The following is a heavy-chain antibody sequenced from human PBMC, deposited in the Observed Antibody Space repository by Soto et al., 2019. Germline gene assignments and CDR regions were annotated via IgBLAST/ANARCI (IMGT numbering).Heavy chain of an antibody. CDR3: AKDKRGSSWNDAFDI. CDR1: GFTFSNYA. CDR2: TTGSGDNT. Sequence: GXSLRLSCAASGFTFSNYAISWVFQAPGKGLEWVSATTGSGDNTYYADSVRGRFTISRDNSKNTLYLQMNSLRDGDTAVYYCAKDKRGSSWNDAFDIWGHGTMVTVS. J-gene: IGHJ3*02. V-gene: IGHV3-23*01. D-gene: IGHD6-13*01.